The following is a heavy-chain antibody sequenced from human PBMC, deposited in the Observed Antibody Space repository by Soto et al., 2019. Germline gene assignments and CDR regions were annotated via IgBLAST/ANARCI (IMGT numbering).Heavy chain of an antibody. CDR2: VTGSGSNT. J-gene: IGHJ4*02. CDR3: AKDDYYGSGSTS. V-gene: IGHV3-23*01. D-gene: IGHD3-10*01. Sequence: EVQLLESGGGLVQPGGSLRLSCAASGFTFSSFAMSWVRQAPGKGLEWVSSVTGSGSNTYAADSVKGRFTISRDNSKNTLYLQMNSLRSEDTAAYYCAKDDYYGSGSTSWGQGTLVTVSS. CDR1: GFTFSSFA.